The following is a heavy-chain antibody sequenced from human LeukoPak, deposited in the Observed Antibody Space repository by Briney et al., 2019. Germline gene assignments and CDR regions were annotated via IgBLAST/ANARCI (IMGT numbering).Heavy chain of an antibody. CDR1: GGSISSYY. CDR2: IYYSGST. D-gene: IGHD6-19*01. Sequence: SEALSLTCTVSGGSISSYYWSWIWQPPGKGLEWIGYIYYSGSTNYNPSLKSRVTISVDTSKNQFSLKLSSVTAADTAVYYCARCLTVAGTIENWGQGTLVTVSS. V-gene: IGHV4-59*01. J-gene: IGHJ4*02. CDR3: ARCLTVAGTIEN.